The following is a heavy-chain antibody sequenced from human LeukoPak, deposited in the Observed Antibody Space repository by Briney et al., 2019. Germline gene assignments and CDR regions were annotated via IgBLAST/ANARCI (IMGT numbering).Heavy chain of an antibody. V-gene: IGHV3-30*04. D-gene: IGHD3-9*01. Sequence: GGSLRLSCAASGFTFSSFEMNWVRQAPGKGLEWVAVISYDGSNKYYADSVKGRFTISRDNAKNTLYLQMNSLRAEDTAVYYCAKGGYFDWLLPFEYYYYMDVWGKGTTVTISS. CDR2: ISYDGSNK. J-gene: IGHJ6*03. CDR1: GFTFSSFE. CDR3: AKGGYFDWLLPFEYYYYMDV.